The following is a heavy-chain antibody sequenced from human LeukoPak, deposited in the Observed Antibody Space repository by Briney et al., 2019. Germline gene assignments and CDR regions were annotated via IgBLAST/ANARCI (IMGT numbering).Heavy chain of an antibody. CDR3: ATDAHGAGVIPWFDP. CDR1: GYTLTELS. V-gene: IGHV1-24*01. CDR2: FDPEDGET. J-gene: IGHJ5*02. D-gene: IGHD2-21*01. Sequence: ASVKVSCKVSGYTLTELSMHWVRQAPGKGLEWMGGFDPEDGETIYAQKFQGRVTMTEDTSTDTAYMELSSLRSEDTAVYYCATDAHGAGVIPWFDPWGQGTLVTVSS.